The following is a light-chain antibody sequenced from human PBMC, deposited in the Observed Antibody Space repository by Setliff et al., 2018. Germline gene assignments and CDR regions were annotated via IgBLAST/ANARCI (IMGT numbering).Light chain of an antibody. CDR3: GTWDSSLSAVV. CDR1: SSNIGNNF. V-gene: IGLV1-51*01. Sequence: TQPPSVSAAPGQKVTISYSGSSSNIGNNFVTWYQHLPGTAPKLLIYDNNKRPSGIPDRFSGSKSGTSATLGITGLQTGDEADYYCGTWDSSLSAVVFGGGTKVTVL. CDR2: DNN. J-gene: IGLJ2*01.